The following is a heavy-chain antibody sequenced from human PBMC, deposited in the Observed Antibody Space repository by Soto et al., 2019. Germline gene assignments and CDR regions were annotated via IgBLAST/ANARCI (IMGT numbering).Heavy chain of an antibody. Sequence: EVQLVESGGGLVKPGGSLRLSCAASGFTFSSYSMNWVHQAPGKGLEWVSSISSSSSYIYYADSVKGRFTISRDNAKNSLYLQMNSLRAEDTAVYYCAILRVVPAAMEDYYYYYGMDVWGQGTTVTVSS. CDR3: AILRVVPAAMEDYYYYYGMDV. J-gene: IGHJ6*02. V-gene: IGHV3-21*01. D-gene: IGHD2-2*01. CDR1: GFTFSSYS. CDR2: ISSSSSYI.